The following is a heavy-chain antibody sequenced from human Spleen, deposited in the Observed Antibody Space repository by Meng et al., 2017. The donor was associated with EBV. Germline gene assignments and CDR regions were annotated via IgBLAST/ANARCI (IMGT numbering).Heavy chain of an antibody. Sequence: QVQLQESGPGLVKPSGTLSLTCTVSGGSITETNWWGWVRQSPGKGLEWIGEIYHSGSSKYNPSFNSRVTISVDKSKNQFSLKVISVTAADTAMYYCARVELGSAYYFDYWGQGTLVTVS. V-gene: IGHV4-4*02. CDR2: IYHSGSS. D-gene: IGHD3-10*01. J-gene: IGHJ4*02. CDR1: GGSITETNW. CDR3: ARVELGSAYYFDY.